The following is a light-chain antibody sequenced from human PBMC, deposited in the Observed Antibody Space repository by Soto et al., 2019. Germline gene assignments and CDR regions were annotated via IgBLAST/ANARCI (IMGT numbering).Light chain of an antibody. CDR2: SAY. CDR1: HFITSY. V-gene: IGKV1-27*01. CDR3: QRTYNAHPVP. Sequence: DIELTQSPSSLSASVGDRVTITCRVSHFITSYFNWYRKKPGKVPKFLIYSAYNLKSGVPSRFSGSGSGTDFTLILRSLQPEDVATYYGQRTYNAHPVPFGGRTKVDIK. J-gene: IGKJ4*01.